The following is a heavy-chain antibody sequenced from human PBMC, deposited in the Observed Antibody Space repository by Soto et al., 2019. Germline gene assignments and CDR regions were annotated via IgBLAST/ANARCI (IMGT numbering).Heavy chain of an antibody. J-gene: IGHJ4*02. V-gene: IGHV1-69*13. D-gene: IGHD3-22*01. Sequence: SVKVSCKASGGTFSSYAISWVRQAPGQGLEWMGGIIPIFGTANYAQKFQGRVTITADESTSTAYMELSSLRSDDTAVYYCARTPKTFYYDSSGYYYPRFDYWGQGTLVTVSS. CDR2: IIPIFGTA. CDR1: GGTFSSYA. CDR3: ARTPKTFYYDSSGYYYPRFDY.